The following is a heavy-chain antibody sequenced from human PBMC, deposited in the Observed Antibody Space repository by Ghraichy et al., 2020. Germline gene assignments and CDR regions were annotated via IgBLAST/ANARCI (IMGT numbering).Heavy chain of an antibody. CDR1: GDSLSSDY. J-gene: IGHJ6*02. CDR3: ARGVSVKYYGMDV. D-gene: IGHD3-16*01. V-gene: IGHV4-59*01. CDR2: TYYTGST. Sequence: SETLSLTCTVSGDSLSSDYWSWIRQPPGKGLECIGYTYYTGSTHYNPSLKSRITISVDRSKNQISLRLISVTAADTGVYYCARGVSVKYYGMDVWGQGTTVAVSS.